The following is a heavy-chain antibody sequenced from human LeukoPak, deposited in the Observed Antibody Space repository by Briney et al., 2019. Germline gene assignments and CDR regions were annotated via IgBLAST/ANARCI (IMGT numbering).Heavy chain of an antibody. CDR3: ARDSSSWFDP. CDR2: IYHSGST. CDR1: GGSISSGGYY. Sequence: SETLSLTCTVSGGSISSGGYYWSWIRQPPGKGLEWIGYIYHSGSTYYNPSLKSRVTISVDRSMNQFSLKLSSVAAADTAVYYCARDSSSWFDPWGQGTLVTVSS. V-gene: IGHV4-30-2*01. J-gene: IGHJ5*02. D-gene: IGHD6-13*01.